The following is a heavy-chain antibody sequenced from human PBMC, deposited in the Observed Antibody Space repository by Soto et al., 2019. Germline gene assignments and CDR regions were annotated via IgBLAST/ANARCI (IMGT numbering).Heavy chain of an antibody. CDR3: ARGGTYGEYFDY. Sequence: SETLSLTCTVSGGSISSYYWTWIRQSPGKGLEWIGYIYYTGSTKYSPSLKSRVTISLGTSRNQFSLNLSSVTAADTAVYFCARGGTYGEYFDYWGQGTLVTVSS. CDR1: GGSISSYY. D-gene: IGHD4-17*01. V-gene: IGHV4-59*01. J-gene: IGHJ4*02. CDR2: IYYTGST.